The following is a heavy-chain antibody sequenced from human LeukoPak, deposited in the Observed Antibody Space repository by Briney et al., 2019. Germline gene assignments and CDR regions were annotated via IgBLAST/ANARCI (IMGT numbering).Heavy chain of an antibody. CDR2: ISYDERNE. V-gene: IGHV3-30*03. CDR3: ARESTSGWFDY. Sequence: GRSLRLSCAASGFTFSSYGMHWVRQAPGQGLEWMAVISYDERNEYYADSVKGRFTISRDKSKNTLYLQMNSLRAEDTAVYYCARESTSGWFDYWGQGTLVIVSS. J-gene: IGHJ4*02. CDR1: GFTFSSYG. D-gene: IGHD6-19*01.